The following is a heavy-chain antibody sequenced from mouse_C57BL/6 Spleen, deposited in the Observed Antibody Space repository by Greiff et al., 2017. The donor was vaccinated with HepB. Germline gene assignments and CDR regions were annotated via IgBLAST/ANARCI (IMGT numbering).Heavy chain of an antibody. CDR3: ARYQGDPFAY. CDR2: IHPNSGST. Sequence: QVQLQQPGAELVKPGASVKLSCKASGYTFTSYWMHWVKQRPGQGLEWIGMIHPNSGSTNYNEKFKSKATLTVDKSSSTAYMQLSSLTSEDSAVYYCARYQGDPFAYWGQGTLVTVSA. CDR1: GYTFTSYW. D-gene: IGHD3-2*02. V-gene: IGHV1-64*01. J-gene: IGHJ3*01.